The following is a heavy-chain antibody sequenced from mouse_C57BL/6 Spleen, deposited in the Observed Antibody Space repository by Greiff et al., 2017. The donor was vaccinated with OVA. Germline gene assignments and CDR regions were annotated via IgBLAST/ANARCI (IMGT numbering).Heavy chain of an antibody. V-gene: IGHV5-4*01. CDR3: ARGGPYYGSSSYYFDY. D-gene: IGHD1-1*01. CDR1: GFTFSSYA. Sequence: EVQGVESGGGLVKPGGSLKLSCAASGFTFSSYAMSWVRQTPEKRLEWVATISDGGSYTYYPDNVKGRFTISRDNAKNNLYLQMSHLKSEDTAMYYCARGGPYYGSSSYYFDYWGQGTTLTVSS. CDR2: ISDGGSYT. J-gene: IGHJ2*01.